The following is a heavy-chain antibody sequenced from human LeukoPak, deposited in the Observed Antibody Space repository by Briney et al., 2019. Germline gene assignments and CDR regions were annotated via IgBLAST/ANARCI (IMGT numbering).Heavy chain of an antibody. D-gene: IGHD1-26*01. CDR3: ARGELRYSGSYYTGH. Sequence: SAKVSCKASGYTFTSYYMHWVRQAPGQGLEWMGRIIPILGIANYAQKFLGRVTITADKSTSTAYMELSSLRSEDTAVYYCARGELRYSGSYYTGHWGQGTLVTVSS. J-gene: IGHJ4*02. V-gene: IGHV1-69*04. CDR2: IIPILGIA. CDR1: GYTFTSYY.